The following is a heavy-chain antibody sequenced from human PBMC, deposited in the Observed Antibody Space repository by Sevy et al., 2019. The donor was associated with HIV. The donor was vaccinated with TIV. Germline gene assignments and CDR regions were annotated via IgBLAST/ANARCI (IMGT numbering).Heavy chain of an antibody. CDR1: GYTFTSYD. Sequence: ASVKVSCKASGYTFTSYDINWVRQATGQGLEWMGWMNPNSGNTGYAQKFQGRVTMTRNTSISTAYMELSSLRSEDTGVYYCARGHGVVVPAARSRGGYYYYGMDVWGQGTTVTVSS. D-gene: IGHD2-2*01. V-gene: IGHV1-8*01. CDR3: ARGHGVVVPAARSRGGYYYYGMDV. J-gene: IGHJ6*02. CDR2: MNPNSGNT.